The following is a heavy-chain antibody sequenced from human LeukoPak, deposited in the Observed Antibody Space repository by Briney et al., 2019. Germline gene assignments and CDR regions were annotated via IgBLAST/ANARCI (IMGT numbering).Heavy chain of an antibody. CDR1: GFTVSSTY. CDR2: IYSGGST. Sequence: PGGSLRLSCAASGFTVSSTYMSWVRQAPGKGLEWVSVIYSGGSTYYADSMKGRFTISRDNSKNTLYLQMNSLRAEDTAVYYCARARYSSSPPHYWGQGTLVTVSS. CDR3: ARARYSSSPPHY. D-gene: IGHD6-6*01. J-gene: IGHJ4*02. V-gene: IGHV3-53*01.